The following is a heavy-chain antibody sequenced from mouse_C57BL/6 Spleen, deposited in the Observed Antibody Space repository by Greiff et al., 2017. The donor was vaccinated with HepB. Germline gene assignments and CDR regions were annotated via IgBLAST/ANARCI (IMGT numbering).Heavy chain of an antibody. D-gene: IGHD2-5*01. V-gene: IGHV1-15*01. CDR1: GYTFTDYE. CDR2: IDPETGGT. CDR3: TRRDSNYRFAY. Sequence: VQLQQSGAELVRPGASVTLSCKASGYTFTDYEMHWVKQTPVHGLKWIGAIDPETGGTAYNQKFKGKAILTADKSSSTAYMELRSLTSEDSAVYYCTRRDSNYRFAYWGQGTLVTVSA. J-gene: IGHJ3*01.